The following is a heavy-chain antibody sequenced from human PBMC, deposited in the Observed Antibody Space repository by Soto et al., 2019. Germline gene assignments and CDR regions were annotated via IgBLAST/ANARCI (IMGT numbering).Heavy chain of an antibody. CDR1: GGYISSYY. CDR3: VRNSWNAPPAFDF. V-gene: IGHV4-4*07. D-gene: IGHD1-1*01. CDR2: IYTSGST. Sequence: SETQSRSCPVSGGYISSYYWSRIRQPAGKGLEWIGRIYTSGSTNYNPSLKSRITVHPDTSKNQFSLQLKSVTPEDTGVYYCVRNSWNAPPAFDFWGQGNQVTVSS. J-gene: IGHJ4*02.